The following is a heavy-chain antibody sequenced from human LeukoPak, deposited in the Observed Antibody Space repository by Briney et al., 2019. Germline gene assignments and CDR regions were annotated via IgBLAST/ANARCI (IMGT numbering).Heavy chain of an antibody. CDR3: AREPPQYIVGAILVH. CDR2: IYHSGST. V-gene: IGHV4-38-2*02. CDR1: GYSISSGYY. Sequence: SETLSLTCTVSGYSISSGYYWGWIRQPPGKGLEWIGSIYHSGSTYYNPSLKSRVTISVDTSKNQFSLKLSSVTAADTAVYYCAREPPQYIVGAILVHWGQGTLVTVSS. D-gene: IGHD1-26*01. J-gene: IGHJ4*02.